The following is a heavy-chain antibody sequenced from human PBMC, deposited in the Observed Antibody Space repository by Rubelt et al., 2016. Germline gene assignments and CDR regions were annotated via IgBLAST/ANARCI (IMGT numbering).Heavy chain of an antibody. Sequence: QLQLQESGPGLVKPSETLSLSCTVSGGSISSIIYYWGWIRQPPGKGLEWIGSIHDSGTTYYNPSLKSRVTISVDTSRNQFARKLTAVTAADTAVYYCARQSGYGDQINYWGQGTLVTVSS. V-gene: IGHV4-39*01. CDR2: IHDSGTT. D-gene: IGHD4-17*01. CDR3: ARQSGYGDQINY. CDR1: GGSISSIIYY. J-gene: IGHJ4*02.